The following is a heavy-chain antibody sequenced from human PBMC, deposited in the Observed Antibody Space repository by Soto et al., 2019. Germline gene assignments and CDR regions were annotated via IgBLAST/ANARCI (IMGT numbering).Heavy chain of an antibody. Sequence: EAQLVESGGGLVQPGGSLRLSCVASGFRFSGYWMTWVRQAPGQGLEWVANIKQDGSEKYYVDSVKGRVTISRDNAKKSLFLEMSSLRAEDTATNYCARYYRTGWARSYYYGMDVWGQGTTVTVSS. CDR1: GFRFSGYW. CDR2: IKQDGSEK. CDR3: ARYYRTGWARSYYYGMDV. J-gene: IGHJ6*02. D-gene: IGHD6-19*01. V-gene: IGHV3-7*01.